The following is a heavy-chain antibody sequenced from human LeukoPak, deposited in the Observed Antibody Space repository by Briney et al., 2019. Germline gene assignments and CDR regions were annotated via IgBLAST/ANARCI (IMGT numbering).Heavy chain of an antibody. V-gene: IGHV4-31*03. CDR2: IYYSGST. J-gene: IGHJ5*02. Sequence: SQTLSLTCTVSVGSISSGGYYWSWIRQHPGKGLEWIGYIYYSGSTYYNPSLKSRVTISVDTSKNQFSLKLSSVAAADTAVYYCARLIVARGHWFDPWGQGTLVTVSS. D-gene: IGHD2-15*01. CDR3: ARLIVARGHWFDP. CDR1: VGSISSGGYY.